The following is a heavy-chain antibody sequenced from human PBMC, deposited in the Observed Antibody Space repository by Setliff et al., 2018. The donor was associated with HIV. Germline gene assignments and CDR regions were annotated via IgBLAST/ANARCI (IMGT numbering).Heavy chain of an antibody. CDR2: ILPFLGMG. J-gene: IGHJ6*02. CDR3: GSGQHSYSYLGYYYSGVDV. Sequence: SVKVSCKTSGGTFRTSVMSWVRQAPGEGVEWVGGILPFLGMGDFAQKFQGRVTLTADEATGTAYMELSSLIYDDTAIFYCGSGQHSYSYLGYYYSGVDVWGPGTTVTVSS. D-gene: IGHD3-16*01. V-gene: IGHV1-69*10. CDR1: GGTFRTSV.